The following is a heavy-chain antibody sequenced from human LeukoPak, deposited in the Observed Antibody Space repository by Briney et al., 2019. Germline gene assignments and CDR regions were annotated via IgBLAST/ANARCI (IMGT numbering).Heavy chain of an antibody. Sequence: SETLSLTCTVSGGSISSSSYYWGWIRQPPGKGLEWIGSIYYSGSTYYNPSLKSRVTISVDTSKNQFSLKLSSVTAADTAVYYCSSSGYYYYMDVWGKGTTVTVS. CDR3: SSSGYYYYMDV. CDR1: GGSISSSSYY. V-gene: IGHV4-39*07. D-gene: IGHD6-6*01. CDR2: IYYSGST. J-gene: IGHJ6*03.